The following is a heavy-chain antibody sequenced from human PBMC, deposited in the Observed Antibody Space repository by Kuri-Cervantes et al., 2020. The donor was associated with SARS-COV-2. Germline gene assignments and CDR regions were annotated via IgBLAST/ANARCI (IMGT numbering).Heavy chain of an antibody. Sequence: ASVKVSCKVSGYTLTDLLIHWVRQAPGKGLEWMGGFDPEDGETIYAQKFQGRVTMTEDTSTDTAYMELSSLRSEDTAVYYCATGPPYYDPSNWFDPWGQGTLVTVSS. CDR3: ATGPPYYDPSNWFDP. CDR1: GYTLTDLL. D-gene: IGHD3-3*01. CDR2: FDPEDGET. J-gene: IGHJ5*02. V-gene: IGHV1-24*01.